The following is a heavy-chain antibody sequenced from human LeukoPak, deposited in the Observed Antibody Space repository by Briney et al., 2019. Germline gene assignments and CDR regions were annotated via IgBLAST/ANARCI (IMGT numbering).Heavy chain of an antibody. Sequence: ASVKVSCKASGDTFTSYYMHWVRQAPGQGLEWMGIVNPSGGSASYAQKFQGRVTMTRDMSTSTVYMELSSLRSEDTAVYYCARALPHRRLMDTAMEQHWFDPWGQGTLVTVSS. J-gene: IGHJ5*02. CDR1: GDTFTSYY. D-gene: IGHD5-18*01. CDR3: ARALPHRRLMDTAMEQHWFDP. CDR2: VNPSGGSA. V-gene: IGHV1-46*01.